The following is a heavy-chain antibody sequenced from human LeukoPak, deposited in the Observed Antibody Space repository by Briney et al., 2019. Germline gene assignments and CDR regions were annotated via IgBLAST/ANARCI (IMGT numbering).Heavy chain of an antibody. J-gene: IGHJ4*02. V-gene: IGHV3-48*03. CDR2: LSSSGNA. CDR1: GFSFSDHE. Sequence: PGGSLRLSSAASGFSFSDHEMNWVRQAPGKGLEWVSYLSSSGNAYYADSVKGRFTISRDNPKNSLYLQMTSLRADDTAVYYCASGRGSCSPDYWGQGNPVTVSS. D-gene: IGHD1-26*01. CDR3: ASGRGSCSPDY.